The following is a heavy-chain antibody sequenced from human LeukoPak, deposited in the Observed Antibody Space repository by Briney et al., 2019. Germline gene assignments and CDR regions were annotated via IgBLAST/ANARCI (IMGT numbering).Heavy chain of an antibody. Sequence: GGSLRLSCAASGFTFSSYWMSWVRQAPGKGLEWVANIKQDGSEKYYVDSVKGRFTISRDNAKNTLYLQMNSLRVEDTAVYYCAKGPEVGDGYHCDYWGQGTLVTVSS. J-gene: IGHJ4*02. CDR3: AKGPEVGDGYHCDY. V-gene: IGHV3-7*03. CDR2: IKQDGSEK. CDR1: GFTFSSYW. D-gene: IGHD5-24*01.